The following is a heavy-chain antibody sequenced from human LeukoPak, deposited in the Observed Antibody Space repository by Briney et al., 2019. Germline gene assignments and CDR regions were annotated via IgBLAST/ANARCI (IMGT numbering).Heavy chain of an antibody. CDR3: ARDGGYCSSTSFYFLIDY. Sequence: ASVTVTYKAYVYTYTGYYMHWVRQAPGQGLEWMGWINPNSGGTNYAQKFQGRVTMTRDTSISTAYMELSRLRSDDSAVYYCARDGGYCSSTSFYFLIDYWGQGTLVTVSS. D-gene: IGHD2-2*01. V-gene: IGHV1-2*02. J-gene: IGHJ4*02. CDR1: VYTYTGYY. CDR2: INPNSGGT.